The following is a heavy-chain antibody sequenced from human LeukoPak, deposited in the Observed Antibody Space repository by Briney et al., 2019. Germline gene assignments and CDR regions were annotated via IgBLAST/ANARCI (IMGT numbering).Heavy chain of an antibody. D-gene: IGHD6-19*01. CDR2: ISSSSSNA. Sequence: PGGALRLSFAASGFTFSIYSMNWVRQAPGKGLEGLSYISSSSSNANYADSVKGRSTISRDNAKNSLYLQLNSLRAEDTAVYYCARRSVAGTWDFDYWGQGTLVTVSS. CDR1: GFTFSIYS. V-gene: IGHV3-48*04. J-gene: IGHJ4*02. CDR3: ARRSVAGTWDFDY.